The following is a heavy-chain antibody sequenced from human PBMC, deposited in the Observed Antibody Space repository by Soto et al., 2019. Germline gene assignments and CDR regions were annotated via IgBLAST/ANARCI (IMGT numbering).Heavy chain of an antibody. Sequence: GGSLRLSCAASGFTFSSYSMNWVRQAPGKGLEWVSSISSSSSYTYYADSVKGRFTISRDNAKNSLYLQMNSLRAEDTAVYYCARASYYYGGGFDYWGQGTLVTVSS. J-gene: IGHJ4*02. CDR3: ARASYYYGGGFDY. D-gene: IGHD3-10*01. CDR2: ISSSSSYT. CDR1: GFTFSSYS. V-gene: IGHV3-21*01.